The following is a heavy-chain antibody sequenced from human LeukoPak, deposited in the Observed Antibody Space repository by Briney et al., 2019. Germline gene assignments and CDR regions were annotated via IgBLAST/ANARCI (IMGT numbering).Heavy chain of an antibody. CDR3: ARDADGPGSLIDY. J-gene: IGHJ4*02. D-gene: IGHD1-14*01. Sequence: GGSLRLSCAASGFTFSTYWMPWVRQAPGKGLGWVSRGSSDGSTTTYADSVKGRFTISRDNGKNTLYLQMNSLRAEDTAVYYCARDADGPGSLIDYWGQGTLVTVSS. CDR1: GFTFSTYW. CDR2: GSSDGSTT. V-gene: IGHV3-74*01.